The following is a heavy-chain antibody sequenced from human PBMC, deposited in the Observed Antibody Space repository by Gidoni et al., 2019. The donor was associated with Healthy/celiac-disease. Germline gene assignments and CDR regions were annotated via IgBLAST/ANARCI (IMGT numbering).Heavy chain of an antibody. J-gene: IGHJ6*02. CDR3: ARPPNFGEAGYGMDV. CDR1: GYTFTSYY. V-gene: IGHV1-46*01. Sequence: QAQLVQSGAEVKKPGSSVKVSCKASGYTFTSYYLHWVRQAPGQGLEWMGIINTRGGSTSYAQKFQGRGTMTRDTSTSTVYMELSSLRSEDTAVYYCARPPNFGEAGYGMDVWGQGTTVTVSS. D-gene: IGHD3-10*01. CDR2: INTRGGST.